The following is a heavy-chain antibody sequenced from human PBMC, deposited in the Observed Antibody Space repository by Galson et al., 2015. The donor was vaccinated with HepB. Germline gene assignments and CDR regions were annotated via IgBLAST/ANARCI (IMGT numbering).Heavy chain of an antibody. V-gene: IGHV1-69*04. CDR1: GGTFSSYA. CDR3: ARDQGYYYDRGWFDP. Sequence: SVKVSCKASGGTFSSYAISWVRQAPGQGLEWMGRIIPILGIANYAQKFQGRVTITADKSTSTAYMELSSLRSEDTAVYYCARDQGYYYDRGWFDPWGQGTLVTVSS. CDR2: IIPILGIA. D-gene: IGHD3-22*01. J-gene: IGHJ5*02.